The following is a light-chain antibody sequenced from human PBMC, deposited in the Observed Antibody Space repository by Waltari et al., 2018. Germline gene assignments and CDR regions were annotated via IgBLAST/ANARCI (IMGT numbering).Light chain of an antibody. CDR2: DTS. CDR1: QRVRVY. V-gene: IGKV3-11*01. J-gene: IGKJ4*01. Sequence: EIVLTQSPATLSLSPGERATPSCRASQRVRVYLAWYQQKPGQAPRLLIYDTSNRASGTPDRFSGSGSGTDFSLSISSLEPEDFAVYYCQQRHNWPLTFGGGTKVEIK. CDR3: QQRHNWPLT.